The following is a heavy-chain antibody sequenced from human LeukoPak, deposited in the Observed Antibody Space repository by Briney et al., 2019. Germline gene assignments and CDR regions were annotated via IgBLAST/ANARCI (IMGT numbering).Heavy chain of an antibody. J-gene: IGHJ4*02. Sequence: PGGSLRLSCAASGFTFSRYGMHWVRQAPGKGLEWVGRIKSKTGGGTTDYAAPVKGRFTISRDDSKNTLYLQMNSLKTEDTAVYYCTTSYGGFFDYWGQGTLVTVSS. CDR3: TTSYGGFFDY. V-gene: IGHV3-15*01. CDR2: IKSKTGGGTT. CDR1: GFTFSRYG. D-gene: IGHD4-23*01.